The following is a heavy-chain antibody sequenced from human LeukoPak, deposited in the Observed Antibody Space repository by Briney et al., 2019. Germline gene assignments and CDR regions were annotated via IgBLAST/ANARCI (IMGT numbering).Heavy chain of an antibody. D-gene: IGHD6-19*01. CDR2: ITSGSAI. V-gene: IGHV3-21*01. CDR3: ARDLGYSSGWYDY. Sequence: GGSLKLSCAASGFTFSSYGISWVRQAPGKGLEWVSSITSGSAIYYADSVKGRFTISRDNAKSSLYLQMDSLRAEDTAVYYCARDLGYSSGWYDYWGQGTLVTVSS. CDR1: GFTFSSYG. J-gene: IGHJ4*02.